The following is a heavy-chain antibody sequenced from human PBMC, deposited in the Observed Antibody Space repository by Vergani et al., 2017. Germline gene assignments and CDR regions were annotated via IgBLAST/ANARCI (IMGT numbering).Heavy chain of an antibody. CDR3: VKVGRSEVAGTFGAFDI. Sequence: EVQLLESGGDLVQPGGSLRLSCVVSGFTFSSYAMTWVRQAPGKGLEWVSTISGSGGYTYYADSVKGRFTISRDNSKNTLFLHMNSLRPEDTAVYYCVKVGRSEVAGTFGAFDIWGQGTMVTVSS. CDR2: ISGSGGYT. J-gene: IGHJ3*02. CDR1: GFTFSSYA. V-gene: IGHV3-23*01. D-gene: IGHD6-19*01.